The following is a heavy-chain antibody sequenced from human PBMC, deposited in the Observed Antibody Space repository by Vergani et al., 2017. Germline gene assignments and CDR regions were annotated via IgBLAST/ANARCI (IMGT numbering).Heavy chain of an antibody. CDR3: ATSIAVARYYGMDV. CDR2: IYYSGST. J-gene: IGHJ6*02. CDR1: GGSISSSSYY. D-gene: IGHD6-19*01. Sequence: QLQLQESGPGLVKPSETLSLTCTVSGGSISSSSYYWGWIRQPPGKGLEWIGSIYYSGSTYYNPSLKSRVTISVDTSKNQFSLKLSSVTAADTAVYYCATSIAVARYYGMDVWGQGTTVTVSS. V-gene: IGHV4-39*07.